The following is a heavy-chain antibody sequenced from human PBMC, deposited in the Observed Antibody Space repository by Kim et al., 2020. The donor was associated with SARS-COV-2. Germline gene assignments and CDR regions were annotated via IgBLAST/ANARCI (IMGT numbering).Heavy chain of an antibody. CDR1: GGSISSSSYY. D-gene: IGHD5-12*01. V-gene: IGHV4-39*07. Sequence: SETLSLTCTVSGGSISSSSYYWGWIRQPPGKGLEWIGSIYYSGSTYYNPSLKSRVTISVDTSKNQFSLKLSSVTAADTAVYYCARDGGLDIVATMGYVEGGYYFDYWGQGTLVTVSS. CDR2: IYYSGST. CDR3: ARDGGLDIVATMGYVEGGYYFDY. J-gene: IGHJ4*02.